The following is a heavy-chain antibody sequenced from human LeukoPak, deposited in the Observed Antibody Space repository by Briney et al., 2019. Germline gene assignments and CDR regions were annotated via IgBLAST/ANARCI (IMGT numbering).Heavy chain of an antibody. Sequence: KSSETLSLTCTVSGGSISSSSYYWGWIRQPPGKGLEWIGSIYYSGSTYYNPSLKSRVTISVDTSKNQFSLKLSSVTAADTAVYYCQIPTEDKYYYYYGMDVWGQGTTVTVSS. V-gene: IGHV4-39*01. J-gene: IGHJ6*02. D-gene: IGHD2-15*01. CDR3: QIPTEDKYYYYYGMDV. CDR2: IYYSGST. CDR1: GGSISSSSYY.